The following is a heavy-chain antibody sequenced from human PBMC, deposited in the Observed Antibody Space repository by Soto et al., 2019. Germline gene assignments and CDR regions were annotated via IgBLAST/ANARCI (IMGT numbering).Heavy chain of an antibody. CDR2: IYYGGST. CDR1: GGSISSYY. J-gene: IGHJ4*02. V-gene: IGHV4-59*01. D-gene: IGHD3-22*01. Sequence: PSETLSLTCTVSGGSISSYYWSWIRQPPGKGLEWIGYIYYGGSTNYNPSLKSRVTISVDTSKNQFSLKLSSVTAADTAVHYCARAPPPIKYYYVSSGYYREPQGYFDYWGQGTLVTVSS. CDR3: ARAPPPIKYYYVSSGYYREPQGYFDY.